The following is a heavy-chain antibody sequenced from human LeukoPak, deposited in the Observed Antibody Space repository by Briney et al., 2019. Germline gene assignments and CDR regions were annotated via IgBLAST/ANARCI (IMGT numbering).Heavy chain of an antibody. V-gene: IGHV4-39*01. D-gene: IGHD3-22*01. Sequence: PSETLSLTCTVSGGSISSSLYYWGWIRQPPDKGLEWIGSIYYSGSTHYNPSLKSRVTLSVDTSKNQFSLKLNSVTAADTAVYYCARRGDYYESSGYYLRAFDIWGQGTMVTVSS. CDR2: IYYSGST. J-gene: IGHJ3*02. CDR1: GGSISSSLYY. CDR3: ARRGDYYESSGYYLRAFDI.